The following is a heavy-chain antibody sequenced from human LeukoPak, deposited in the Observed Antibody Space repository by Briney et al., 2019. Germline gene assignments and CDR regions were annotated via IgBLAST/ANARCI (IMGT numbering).Heavy chain of an antibody. D-gene: IGHD3-10*01. Sequence: GGSLRLSCAASGFTFDDYGMSWVRQAPGKGLEWVSGINWNGGSTGYADSVKGRFTISRDNAKNSLYLQMNSLRAEDTALYYCAREFPGSGKNIYYYYYYMDVWGKGTTVTASS. CDR1: GFTFDDYG. CDR3: AREFPGSGKNIYYYYYYMDV. J-gene: IGHJ6*03. CDR2: INWNGGST. V-gene: IGHV3-20*04.